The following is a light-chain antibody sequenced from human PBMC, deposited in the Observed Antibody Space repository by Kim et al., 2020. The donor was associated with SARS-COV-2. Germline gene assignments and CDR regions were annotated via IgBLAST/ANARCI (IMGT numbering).Light chain of an antibody. CDR2: GAS. V-gene: IGKV3-15*01. CDR1: QSVGSN. CDR3: QQYDNWPIT. Sequence: VSPVERATLSCRASQSVGSNLAWYQQKPGQTPRLLIYGASTRATGIPARFSGSGSGREFTLTISSLQSEDFAVYYCQQYDNWPITFGQGTRLEIK. J-gene: IGKJ5*01.